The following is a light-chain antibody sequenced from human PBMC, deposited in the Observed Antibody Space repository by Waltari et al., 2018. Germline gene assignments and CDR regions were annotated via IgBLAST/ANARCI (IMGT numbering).Light chain of an antibody. J-gene: IGLJ2*01. V-gene: IGLV2-14*03. CDR2: DVS. CDR3: NSYTSSSTLL. Sequence: QSALTQPASVSASPGQSITISCTGTTSDVGAYHYVSWYQQHPGKAPRLMIFDVSNRPSGVSNRFSGSKSGNTASLTISGLQAEDEADYYCNSYTSSSTLLFGGGTRLTVL. CDR1: TSDVGAYHY.